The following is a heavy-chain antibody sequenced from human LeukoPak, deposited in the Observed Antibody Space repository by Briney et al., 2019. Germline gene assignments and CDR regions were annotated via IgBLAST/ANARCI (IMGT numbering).Heavy chain of an antibody. D-gene: IGHD3-10*01. CDR1: GYSFTSYG. J-gene: IGHJ6*02. V-gene: IGHV1-18*01. Sequence: GASVKVSCKASGYSFTSYGVSWVRQAPGQGLEWMGWISAYSGDTNYAQKLQGRVTLATDTSTSTANMEPRSLRSDDTAVYYCARGGSGSYYMDVWGQGTTVTVSS. CDR3: ARGGSGSYYMDV. CDR2: ISAYSGDT.